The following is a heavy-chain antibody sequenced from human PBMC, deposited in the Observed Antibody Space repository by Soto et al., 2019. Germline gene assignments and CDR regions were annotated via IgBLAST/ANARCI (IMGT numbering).Heavy chain of an antibody. CDR2: ISSSSSYI. V-gene: IGHV3-21*01. D-gene: IGHD1-1*01. CDR1: GFTFSSYS. J-gene: IGHJ3*02. CDR3: ARELVMGWNGAFDT. Sequence: PGGSLRLSCAASGFTFSSYSMNWVRQAPGKGLEWVSSISSSSSYIYYADSVKGRFTISRDNAKNSLYLQMNSLRAEDTAVYYCARELVMGWNGAFDTWGQGKMVTLSS.